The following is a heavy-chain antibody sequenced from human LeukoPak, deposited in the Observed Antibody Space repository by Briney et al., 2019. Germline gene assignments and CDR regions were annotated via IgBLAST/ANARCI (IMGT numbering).Heavy chain of an antibody. V-gene: IGHV3-30*04. D-gene: IGHD4-17*01. CDR1: GFSLSNYA. CDR2: ISYDGSVK. CDR3: ARRGHDYGDVEWFDP. J-gene: IGHJ5*02. Sequence: GRSLRLSCAASGFSLSNYAMHCVRDAPGEGVGWVSFISYDGSVKYYAHSVKGRFTIYKDNYKKIMYLQMSSLRAEDTAVYYCARRGHDYGDVEWFDPWGQGTLVTVSS.